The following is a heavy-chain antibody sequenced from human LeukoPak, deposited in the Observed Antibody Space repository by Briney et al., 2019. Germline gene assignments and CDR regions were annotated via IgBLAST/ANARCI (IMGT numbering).Heavy chain of an antibody. D-gene: IGHD2-15*01. Sequence: GGSLRLSCAASGFTFSSYAMSWVRHAPGKGLEWVSGINWNGGSTGYADSVKGRFTISRDNAKNSLYLQMNSLRAEDMALYYCARDGGGDIVVVVAATHDAFDIWGQGTMVTVSS. V-gene: IGHV3-20*04. J-gene: IGHJ3*02. CDR2: INWNGGST. CDR3: ARDGGGDIVVVVAATHDAFDI. CDR1: GFTFSSYA.